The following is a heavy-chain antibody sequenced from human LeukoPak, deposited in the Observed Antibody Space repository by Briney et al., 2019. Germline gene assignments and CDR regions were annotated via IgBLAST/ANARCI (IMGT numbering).Heavy chain of an antibody. CDR2: ISAYNGNT. CDR3: AREVTHHVYYGMDV. Sequence: GASVKVSCKASGHTFINYDIRWVRQAPGQGLEWMGWISAYNGNTNYAQKFQGRVTMTTDTSTSTAYMELRSLRSDDTAVYFCAREVTHHVYYGMDVWGQGATVTVSS. D-gene: IGHD4-11*01. J-gene: IGHJ6*02. V-gene: IGHV1-18*01. CDR1: GHTFINYD.